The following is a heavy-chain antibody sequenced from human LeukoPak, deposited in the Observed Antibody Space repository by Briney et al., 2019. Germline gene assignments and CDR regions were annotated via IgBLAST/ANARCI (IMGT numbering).Heavy chain of an antibody. Sequence: GGSLRLSCAASGFTFSSYAMHWVRQAPGKGLEWVAVISYDGSNKYYADSVKGRFTISRDNSKNTLYLQMNSLRADDTAVYYCARKVGANTPMYYYYYMDVWGKGTTVNVPS. CDR3: ARKVGANTPMYYYYYMDV. D-gene: IGHD1-26*01. CDR1: GFTFSSYA. V-gene: IGHV3-30-3*01. CDR2: ISYDGSNK. J-gene: IGHJ6*03.